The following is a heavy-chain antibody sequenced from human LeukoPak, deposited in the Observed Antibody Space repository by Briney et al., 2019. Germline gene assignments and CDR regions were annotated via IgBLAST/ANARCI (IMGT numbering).Heavy chain of an antibody. J-gene: IGHJ4*02. D-gene: IGHD3-22*01. CDR2: IKYDGSEK. CDR1: GFTFSSYW. CDR3: AREPGYYYDY. Sequence: GGCLRLSCAASGFTFSSYWISWVRQAPGKGLEWVANIKYDGSEKYYVDSVKGRFTISRDNAKNSLYLQMNSLRAEDTAVYYCAREPGYYYDYWGQGTLVTVSS. V-gene: IGHV3-7*01.